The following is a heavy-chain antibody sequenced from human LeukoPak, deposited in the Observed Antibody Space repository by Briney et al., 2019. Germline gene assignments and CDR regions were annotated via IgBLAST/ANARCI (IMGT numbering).Heavy chain of an antibody. D-gene: IGHD3-22*01. CDR2: IYYSGST. J-gene: IGHJ4*02. CDR1: GCSISTKNYY. V-gene: IGHV4-39*01. CDR3: ARPYYYYDSSGYGGIDY. Sequence: SETLSLTCTVSGCSISTKNYYWGWIRQPPGKGLEWIGNIYYSGSTYYNPSLKSRVTMSVDTSKNRFSLKLSSVTAADTAVYYCARPYYYYDSSGYGGIDYWGQGTLVTVSS.